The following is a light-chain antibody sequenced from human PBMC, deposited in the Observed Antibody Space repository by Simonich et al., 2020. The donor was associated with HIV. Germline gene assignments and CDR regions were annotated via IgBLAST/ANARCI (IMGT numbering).Light chain of an antibody. CDR1: QSVLSD. J-gene: IGKJ1*01. CDR3: QQYRKWWT. V-gene: IGKV3-15*01. Sequence: EIVLTQSPATLSVSPGERAPLSCRASQSVLSDLAWYQQKPGQAPRLLIYGASTRATGIPARFSGSGSGTDFTLTINSLQSEDFALYYCQQYRKWWTFGQGTKVEIK. CDR2: GAS.